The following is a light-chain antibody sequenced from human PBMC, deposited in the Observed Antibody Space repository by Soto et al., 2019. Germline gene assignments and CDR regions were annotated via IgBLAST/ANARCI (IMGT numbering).Light chain of an antibody. CDR3: AGWDDSLSGPV. Sequence: QSVLTQPPSASGTPGQRVTISCSGSSSNIGTNYVYWYQVLPGTAPKLLIYYNNQRPSGVPDRFSGSKSGTSASLAISWLLSEDEADYYCAGWDDSLSGPVFGVLTKLNVL. J-gene: IGLJ2*01. V-gene: IGLV1-47*02. CDR1: SSNIGTNY. CDR2: YNN.